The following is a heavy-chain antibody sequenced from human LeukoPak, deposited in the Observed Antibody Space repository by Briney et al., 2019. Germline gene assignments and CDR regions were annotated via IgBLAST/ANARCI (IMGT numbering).Heavy chain of an antibody. D-gene: IGHD6-19*01. V-gene: IGHV3-49*04. CDR1: GFTFGDYA. CDR3: TRQGVSSGWHYYYYMDV. CDR2: IRSKAYGGKT. J-gene: IGHJ6*03. Sequence: TGGSLRLSCTASGFTFGDYAMSWVRQAPGKGLEWVGFIRSKAYGGKTEYAASVKGRFTISRDDSKSIAYLQMNSLKTEDTAVYYCTRQGVSSGWHYYYYMDVWGKGTTVTVSS.